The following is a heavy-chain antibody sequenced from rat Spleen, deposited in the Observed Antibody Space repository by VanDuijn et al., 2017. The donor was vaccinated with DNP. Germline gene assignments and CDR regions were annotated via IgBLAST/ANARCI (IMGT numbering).Heavy chain of an antibody. CDR1: GXXXSXXX. CDR3: IRDGDNWDWFAY. Sequence: EVQLVESGGGXXQPXXSLTLSXXXSGXXXSXXXMAXXXQAPTGGLEWVASISYDGGSVYYGGSRKGRFTISRDNAENNLYLQMNSLRSEDTATYYCIRDGDNWDWFAYWGQGTLVTVSS. J-gene: IGHJ3*01. V-gene: IGHV5-20*01. D-gene: IGHD5-1*01. CDR2: ISYDGGSV.